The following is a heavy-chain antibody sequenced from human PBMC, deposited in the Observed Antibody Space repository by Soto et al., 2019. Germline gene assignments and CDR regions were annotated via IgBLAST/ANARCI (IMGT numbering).Heavy chain of an antibody. Sequence: PLRLSCAASVFTFDDYAMHWVRQAPGKGLEWVSGISWNSGSIGYADSVKGRFTISRDNAKNSLYLQMNSLRAEDTALYYCAKSVGDNYYYYGMDVWGQGTTVTVSS. CDR2: ISWNSGSI. CDR3: AKSVGDNYYYYGMDV. D-gene: IGHD3-9*01. J-gene: IGHJ6*02. V-gene: IGHV3-9*01. CDR1: VFTFDDYA.